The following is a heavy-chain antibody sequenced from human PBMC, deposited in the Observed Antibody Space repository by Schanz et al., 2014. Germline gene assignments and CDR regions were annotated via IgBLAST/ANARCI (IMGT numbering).Heavy chain of an antibody. D-gene: IGHD6-19*01. CDR2: IAYDGSKK. J-gene: IGHJ4*02. CDR3: AKDLPAVAVAPLMTGLYDS. V-gene: IGHV3-30*18. Sequence: QLQLVESGGGVVQPGRSLRLSCAASGFTFRSYAMHWVRQAPGKGLEWVAGIAYDGSKKNYADSVRGRFTISRENSKNTLHLQMNSLRAEDTAVYHCAKDLPAVAVAPLMTGLYDSWGQGTLVTVSS. CDR1: GFTFRSYA.